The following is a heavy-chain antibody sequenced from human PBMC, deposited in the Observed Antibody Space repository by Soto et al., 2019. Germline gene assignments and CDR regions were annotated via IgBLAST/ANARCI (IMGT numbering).Heavy chain of an antibody. V-gene: IGHV1-8*01. Sequence: QVQLVQSGAEVKKPGASVKVSCKASGYTFITYDINWVRQATGQGLEWVGWVNPDSGKTDYVRKFQGRVTMTRNTSISTVYMELSVLRSEDTAVYYCARGNWFDPWGQGTLVTVSS. CDR2: VNPDSGKT. CDR1: GYTFITYD. J-gene: IGHJ5*02. CDR3: ARGNWFDP.